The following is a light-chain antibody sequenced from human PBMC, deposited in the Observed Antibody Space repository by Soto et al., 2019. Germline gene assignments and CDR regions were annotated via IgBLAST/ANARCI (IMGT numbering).Light chain of an antibody. J-gene: IGKJ4*01. CDR2: KAS. CDR1: QSISSW. V-gene: IGKV1-5*03. Sequence: DIQMTQSPSTLSASVGDRVTITCRASQSISSWLAWYQQKPGKATKLLIYKASSLESGVPSRFSGSGSVTKFTLTVSSLQPDYSATYYCQQVHSFRLTCGGGTVLDIK. CDR3: QQVHSFRLT.